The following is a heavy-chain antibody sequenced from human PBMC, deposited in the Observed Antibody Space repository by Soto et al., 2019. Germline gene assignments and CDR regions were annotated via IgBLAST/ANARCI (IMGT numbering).Heavy chain of an antibody. Sequence: GGSLRLSCAASGFTFSSYGMFWVRQAPGRGLEWVAFISYDGSDKCSDSVKGRFTISRDNSKNTLYLQMNSLRAEDTAVYYCAKGSYSGRYSDFDCWGQGTLVTVSS. CDR1: GFTFSSYG. V-gene: IGHV3-30*18. CDR3: AKGSYSGRYSDFDC. D-gene: IGHD1-26*01. J-gene: IGHJ4*02. CDR2: ISYDGSDK.